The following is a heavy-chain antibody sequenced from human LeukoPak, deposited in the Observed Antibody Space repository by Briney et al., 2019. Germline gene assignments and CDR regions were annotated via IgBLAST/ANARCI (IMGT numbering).Heavy chain of an antibody. J-gene: IGHJ6*02. D-gene: IGHD2-15*01. CDR2: IWYDGSNK. Sequence: GRSLRLSCAASGFTFSSYGMHWVRQAPGKGLEWVAVIWYDGSNKYYADSVKGRFTISRDNSKNTLYLQMNSLRAEDTAVYYCASQYRLIVVVVAASVSSDYGMDVWGQGTTVTVSS. V-gene: IGHV3-33*01. CDR3: ASQYRLIVVVVAASVSSDYGMDV. CDR1: GFTFSSYG.